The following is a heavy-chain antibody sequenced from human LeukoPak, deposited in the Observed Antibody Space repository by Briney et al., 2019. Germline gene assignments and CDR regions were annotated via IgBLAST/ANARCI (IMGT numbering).Heavy chain of an antibody. CDR3: ARDLVGATGDYYYMDV. CDR2: IYHSGST. D-gene: IGHD1-26*01. J-gene: IGHJ6*03. CDR1: GGSISSGGYY. V-gene: IGHV4-30-2*01. Sequence: SETLSLTCTVSGGSISSGGYYWSWIRQPPGKGLEWIGYIYHSGSTYYNPSLKSRVTISVDRSKNQFSLKLSSVTAADTAVYYCARDLVGATGDYYYMDVWGKGTTVTVSS.